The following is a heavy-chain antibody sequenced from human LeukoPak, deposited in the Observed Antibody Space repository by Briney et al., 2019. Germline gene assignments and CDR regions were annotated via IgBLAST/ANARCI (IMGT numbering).Heavy chain of an antibody. CDR1: GFTFSSYG. J-gene: IGHJ4*02. CDR2: IWYDGSNK. V-gene: IGHV3-33*06. Sequence: PGRSLRLSCAASGFTFSSYGMHWVRQAPGKGLEWVAVIWYDGSNKYYADSVKGRFAISRDNSKNTLYLQMNSLRAGDTAVYYCAKGLYYLDYWGQGTLVTVSS. CDR3: AKGLYYLDY.